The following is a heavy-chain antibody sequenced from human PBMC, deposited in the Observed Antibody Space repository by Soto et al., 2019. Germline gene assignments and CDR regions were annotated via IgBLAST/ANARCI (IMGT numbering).Heavy chain of an antibody. V-gene: IGHV3-30*03. D-gene: IGHD3-3*01. J-gene: IGHJ3*02. CDR1: GFTFSSYG. CDR3: AWRGWDAFDI. Sequence: QVQLVESGGGVVQPGRSLRLSCAASGFTFSSYGMHWVRQAPGKGLEWVAAISYDGSNKYYADSVKGRFTISRDNSKNTLYLQMTSLKAEDTAVYYCAWRGWDAFDIWGQGTMVTVSS. CDR2: ISYDGSNK.